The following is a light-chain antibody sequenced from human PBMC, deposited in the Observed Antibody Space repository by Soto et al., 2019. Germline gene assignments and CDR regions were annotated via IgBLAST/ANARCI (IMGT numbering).Light chain of an antibody. CDR1: QRLRRN. J-gene: IGKJ1*01. CDR2: GAS. V-gene: IGKV3D-15*01. Sequence: AMTLSPATLSEFPGERATLSCRASQRLRRNLARYPQHPGQAPRLLIYGASTRATGIPDRFSGSGSGTDFTLTISRLDSEEFAVYCCHQFGSSDTLGQGNKV. CDR3: HQFGSSDT.